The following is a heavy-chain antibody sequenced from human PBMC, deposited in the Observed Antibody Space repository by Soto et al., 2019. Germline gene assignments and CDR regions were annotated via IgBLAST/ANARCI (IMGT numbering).Heavy chain of an antibody. Sequence: QVQLVESGGGVVQPGRSLRLSCAASGFTFSTYAMHWVRQAPGKGLEGVAVISYDGSNRNYADSVKGRFTISRDNSNHTLYLQMNSLRGEDTAVYYCARDGHDFWRGSHRHYGLDVWGQGTSVTVSS. CDR3: ARDGHDFWRGSHRHYGLDV. J-gene: IGHJ6*02. CDR2: ISYDGSNR. D-gene: IGHD3-3*01. CDR1: GFTFSTYA. V-gene: IGHV3-30-3*01.